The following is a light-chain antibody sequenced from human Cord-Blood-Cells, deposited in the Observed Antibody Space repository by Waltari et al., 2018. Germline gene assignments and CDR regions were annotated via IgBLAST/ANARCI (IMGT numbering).Light chain of an antibody. CDR2: GKN. V-gene: IGLV3-19*01. Sequence: SSELTQDPAVSVALGQTVRIKCQGDSLRSYYASWYQQKPRQAPVLVIYGKNNRPSGIPDRFSGPSSGNTASLTITGAQAEDEADYYCNSRDSSGNHLVFGGGTKLTVL. CDR3: NSRDSSGNHLV. J-gene: IGLJ2*01. CDR1: SLRSYY.